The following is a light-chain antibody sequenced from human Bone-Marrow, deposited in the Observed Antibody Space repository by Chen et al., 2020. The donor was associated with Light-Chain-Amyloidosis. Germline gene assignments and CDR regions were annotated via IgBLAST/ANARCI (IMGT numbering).Light chain of an antibody. CDR1: DLPTKY. J-gene: IGLJ2*01. CDR2: RDT. CDR3: QSADSSGTYAVI. V-gene: IGLV3-25*03. Sequence: SYELSQPPSVSVSSSQTARITCSGDDLPTKYAYWYQQKPGQAPVLVIHRDTERPSGISERFSRSSSGTTATLTISGVQAEDEADYHCQSADSSGTYAVIFGGGTKLTVL.